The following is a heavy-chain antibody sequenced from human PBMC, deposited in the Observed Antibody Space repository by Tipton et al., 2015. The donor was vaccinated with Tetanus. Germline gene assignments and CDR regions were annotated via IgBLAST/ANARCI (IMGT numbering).Heavy chain of an antibody. D-gene: IGHD1-26*01. J-gene: IGHJ4*02. Sequence: TLSLTCTVSGASISSGGYFWSWIRQHPGKGLEWIGYIYYSGSTYFNPSLKSRVTISADMSENQFSLRLTSVTAADTAVYYCARDVGGHYYFDFWGQGSLVTVSS. CDR2: IYYSGST. V-gene: IGHV4-31*03. CDR1: GASISSGGYF. CDR3: ARDVGGHYYFDF.